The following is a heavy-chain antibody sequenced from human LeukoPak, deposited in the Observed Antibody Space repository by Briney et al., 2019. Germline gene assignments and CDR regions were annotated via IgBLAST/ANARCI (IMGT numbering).Heavy chain of an antibody. Sequence: GGSLRLSCAASGFTFSSYSMNWVRQAPGKGLEWVSSISSSSSYIYYADSVKGRFTISRDNAKNSLYLQMNSLRAEDTAVYYCAGALSPKYSSGWYEDYWGQGTLVTVSS. CDR2: ISSSSSYI. CDR1: GFTFSSYS. CDR3: AGALSPKYSSGWYEDY. V-gene: IGHV3-21*01. J-gene: IGHJ4*02. D-gene: IGHD6-19*01.